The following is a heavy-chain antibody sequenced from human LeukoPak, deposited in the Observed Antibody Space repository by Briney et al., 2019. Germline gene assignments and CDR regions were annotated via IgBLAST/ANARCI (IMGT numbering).Heavy chain of an antibody. V-gene: IGHV4-39*01. D-gene: IGHD5-12*01. Sequence: PSETLSLTCAVSGGSISSSSYYWGWVRQPPGKGLEWLATIFYNGNIHSANTYYNPSLESRLTISVDPSKNQFSLKLTSVTAPDTAVFYCARQGGYGMDYWGQGTLVTVSS. CDR1: GGSISSSSYY. CDR2: IFYNGNIHSANT. J-gene: IGHJ4*02. CDR3: ARQGGYGMDY.